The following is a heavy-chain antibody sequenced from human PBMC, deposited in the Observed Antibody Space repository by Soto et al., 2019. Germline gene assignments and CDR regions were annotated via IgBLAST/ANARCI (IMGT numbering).Heavy chain of an antibody. CDR1: GFTFSSYA. Sequence: EVQLLESGGGLVQPGGSLRLSCAASGFTFSSYAMSWVRQAPGKGLEWVSAISGSGGSTYYADSVKGRFTISRDNSKNTLYLQMNSLRAEDTAVYYCAKGANIAAPEGYYYYGMDVWGQGTTVTVSS. V-gene: IGHV3-23*01. D-gene: IGHD6-6*01. CDR3: AKGANIAAPEGYYYYGMDV. J-gene: IGHJ6*02. CDR2: ISGSGGST.